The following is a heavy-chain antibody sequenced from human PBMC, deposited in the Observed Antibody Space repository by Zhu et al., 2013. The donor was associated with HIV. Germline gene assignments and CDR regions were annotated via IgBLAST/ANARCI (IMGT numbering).Heavy chain of an antibody. D-gene: IGHD3-10*01. CDR2: INPDSGGT. J-gene: IGHJ4*02. CDR3: ARGYSLGTWYNILGSGYYHDH. Sequence: QVQLVQSGTEVKKPGASVTVSCKSSGYAFVGYYMHWVRQVPGQGFEWMGWINPDSGGTSYANDFKARVTMTRDMSISTVYMELSRLTSDDTALYYCARGYSLGTWYNILGSGYYHDHWGQGTLVTVSS. CDR1: GYAFVGYY. V-gene: IGHV1-2*02.